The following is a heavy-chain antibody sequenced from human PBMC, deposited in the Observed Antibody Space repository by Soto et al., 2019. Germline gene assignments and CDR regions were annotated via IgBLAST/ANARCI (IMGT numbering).Heavy chain of an antibody. J-gene: IGHJ4*02. CDR2: MNPNSGNT. Sequence: GASVKVSCKASGYTFTSYDINWVRQATGQGLEWMGWMNPNSGNTGYAQKFQGRVTMTRNTSISTAYMELSSLRPEDTAVYYCAREGAVAGIGTDWGQGTLVTVSS. CDR1: GYTFTSYD. V-gene: IGHV1-8*01. D-gene: IGHD6-19*01. CDR3: AREGAVAGIGTD.